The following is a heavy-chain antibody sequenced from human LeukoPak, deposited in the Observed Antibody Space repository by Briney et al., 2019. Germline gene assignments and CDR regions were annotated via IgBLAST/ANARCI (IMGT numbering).Heavy chain of an antibody. D-gene: IGHD1-1*01. V-gene: IGHV3-30*03. Sequence: GRSLRLSCAASGVTFRTYGVHWVRQAPGKGLEWVAAISYHGGNTYYADSVKGRFTISRDNSKNTLYLQMNSLRAEDPAVYYCARETNYAFDIWGQGTMVTVSS. CDR2: ISYHGGNT. CDR3: ARETNYAFDI. CDR1: GVTFRTYG. J-gene: IGHJ3*02.